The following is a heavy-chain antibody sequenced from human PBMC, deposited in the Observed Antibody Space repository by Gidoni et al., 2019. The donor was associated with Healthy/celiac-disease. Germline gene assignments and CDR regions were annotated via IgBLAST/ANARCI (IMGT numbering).Heavy chain of an antibody. D-gene: IGHD6-13*01. CDR2: INPNSGGT. V-gene: IGHV1-2*02. CDR1: GYTFTGYY. CDR3: ARGKGYSSSWYDGEGQGDY. Sequence: QVQLVQSGAEVKKPGASVKVSCKASGYTFTGYYMHWVRQAPGQGLAWMGWINPNSGGTNYAQKFQGRVTMTRDTSISTAYMELSRLRSDDTAVYYCARGKGYSSSWYDGEGQGDYWGQGTLVTVSS. J-gene: IGHJ4*02.